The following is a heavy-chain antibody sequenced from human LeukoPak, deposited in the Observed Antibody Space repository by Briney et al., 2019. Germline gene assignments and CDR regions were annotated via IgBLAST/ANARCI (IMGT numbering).Heavy chain of an antibody. V-gene: IGHV4-38-2*01. CDR2: IYHSGST. CDR3: ARNSTSGYFDY. D-gene: IGHD6-6*01. J-gene: IGHJ4*02. CDR1: GYSISSSSY. Sequence: SETLSLTCAVSGYSISSSSYWGWIRQPPGMRLEWIGSIYHSGSTHYNPSLRSRVTISVEKSKNQFSLKLSSVTAAVTAVYYCARNSTSGYFDYWGQGALVTVSS.